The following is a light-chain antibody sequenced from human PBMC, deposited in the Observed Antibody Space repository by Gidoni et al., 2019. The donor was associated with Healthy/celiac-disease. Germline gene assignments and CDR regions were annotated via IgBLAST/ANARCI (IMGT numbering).Light chain of an antibody. CDR2: DDS. CDR1: NIGSKG. V-gene: IGLV3-21*02. J-gene: IGLJ2*01. Sequence: SYVLTQPPSVSVARGQTARITCGGNNIGSKGVHWYQQKPGKAPVLVGYDDSDRPSGIPERFSGSNSGNTATLTISRVEAGDEADYYCQVWDSSSDHRVVFGGGTKLTVL. CDR3: QVWDSSSDHRVV.